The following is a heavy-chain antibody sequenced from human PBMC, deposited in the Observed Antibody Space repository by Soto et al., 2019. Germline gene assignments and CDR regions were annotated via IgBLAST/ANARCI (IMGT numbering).Heavy chain of an antibody. CDR3: TRISLVGATGGRYFDY. CDR1: GFIFSDHY. V-gene: IGHV3-72*01. CDR2: IKNKANSYTT. Sequence: VQLVESGGGLVQPGGSLRLSCAASGFIFSDHYMDWVRQAPGKGLEWVGRIKNKANSYTTEYAASVKGRFTISRDDSKNSLYLQIKSLKTEDTAVYYCTRISLVGATGGRYFDYWGQGTLLTVSS. J-gene: IGHJ4*02. D-gene: IGHD1-26*01.